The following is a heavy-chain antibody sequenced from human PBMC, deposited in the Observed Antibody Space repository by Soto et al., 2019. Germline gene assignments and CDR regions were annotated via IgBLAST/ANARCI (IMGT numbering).Heavy chain of an antibody. J-gene: IGHJ5*02. D-gene: IGHD1-20*01. CDR1: GYTFTGRF. CDR3: SLTGRWGS. V-gene: IGHV1-2*02. CDR2: VNPKSGDT. Sequence: ASVKVSCKASGYTFTGRFMHWVRQAPGQGLEWLGWVNPKSGDTTYAPKFKDRVSLIRDAYTDTAFLDLRDLKEDDTAIFYCSLTGRWGSWGQGTPVTVSS.